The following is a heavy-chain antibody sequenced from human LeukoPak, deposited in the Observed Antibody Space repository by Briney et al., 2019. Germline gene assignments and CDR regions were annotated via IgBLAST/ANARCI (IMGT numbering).Heavy chain of an antibody. CDR2: VDPEEGEA. J-gene: IGHJ6*03. CDR3: ARVVKSWEYQLLYMYYYMDV. CDR1: GYTFTDHY. V-gene: IGHV1-69-2*01. Sequence: ATVKISCKASGYTFTDHYIHWVQQAPGKGLEWVGRVDPEEGEAISAQKFQGRVTISADTSTDTAYLELTSLRSDDTAVYYCARVVKSWEYQLLYMYYYMDVWGKGTTVTVSS. D-gene: IGHD2-2*02.